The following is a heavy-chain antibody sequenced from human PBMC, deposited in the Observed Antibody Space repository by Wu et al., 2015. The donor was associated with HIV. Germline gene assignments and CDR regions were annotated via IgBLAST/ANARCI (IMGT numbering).Heavy chain of an antibody. D-gene: IGHD4-11*01. Sequence: QVQLLQSGAEVKKPGASVMVSCKASGYTFIDYYIYWVRKTPGQGLEWMGWINPNRGGTKYAQKFQGRVTMTGDTAVSTAYMELNSLRSDDTAVYYCARLQSLHGLYSNADYWGQGTLVTVSS. V-gene: IGHV1-2*02. J-gene: IGHJ4*02. CDR3: ARLQSLHGLYSNADY. CDR1: GYTFIDYY. CDR2: INPNRGGT.